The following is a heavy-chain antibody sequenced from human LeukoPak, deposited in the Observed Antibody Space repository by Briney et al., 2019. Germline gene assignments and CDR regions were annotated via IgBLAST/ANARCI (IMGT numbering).Heavy chain of an antibody. V-gene: IGHV3-11*01. D-gene: IGHD3-22*01. Sequence: PGGSLRLSCAASGFTFSDYYMSGIRQAPGKGLEWVSYISSSGSTIYYADSVKGRFTISRDNAKNSLYLQMNSLRAEDTAVYYCARDGYYYDSSGYYDLFDYWGQGTLVTVSS. J-gene: IGHJ4*02. CDR2: ISSSGSTI. CDR1: GFTFSDYY. CDR3: ARDGYYYDSSGYYDLFDY.